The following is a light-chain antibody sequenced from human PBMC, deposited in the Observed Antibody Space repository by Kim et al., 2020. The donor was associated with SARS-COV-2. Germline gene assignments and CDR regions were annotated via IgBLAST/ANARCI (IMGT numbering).Light chain of an antibody. CDR2: AKN. CDR1: NLRTYY. CDR3: KSRDSSGNLLV. V-gene: IGLV3-19*01. J-gene: IGLJ2*01. Sequence: LGQTVRITYQGDNLRTYYASGYQQKPGQAPVLVIFAKNKRPSGIPDRFSGSNSGNTASLTITGAQAEDEADYYCKSRDSSGNLLVFGGGTQLTVL.